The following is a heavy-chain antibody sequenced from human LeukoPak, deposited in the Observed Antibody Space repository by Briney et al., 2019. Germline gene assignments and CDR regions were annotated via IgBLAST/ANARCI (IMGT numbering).Heavy chain of an antibody. CDR2: IHKDGQT. J-gene: IGHJ4*02. CDR1: GFTVSSSY. Sequence: GGSLRLSCAASGFTVSSSYVTWVRQAPGKGLEWVAVIHKDGQTYYSDSVRGRFTISRDSSKNTLYLEMTSLRAEDTAVYYCARHGLLRYVDDWGQGSVVTVSS. V-gene: IGHV3-53*01. CDR3: ARHGLLRYVDD. D-gene: IGHD3-9*01.